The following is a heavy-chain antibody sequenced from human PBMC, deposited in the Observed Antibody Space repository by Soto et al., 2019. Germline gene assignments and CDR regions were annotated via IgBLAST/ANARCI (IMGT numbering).Heavy chain of an antibody. V-gene: IGHV4-34*01. D-gene: IGHD3-10*01. CDR3: ARGRVWFGESPLLLWGQGTTVTVSSGKLKDTAVYYCAAGKGSGYYFNAFDI. Sequence: SETLSLTCAVSGGSISSGGYYWSWIRQPPGKGLEWIGEINHSGSTNYNPSLKSRVTISVDTSKNQFSLKLSSVTAADPAVYYCARGRVWFGESPLLLWGQGTTVTVSSGKLKDTAVYYCAAGKGSGYYFNAFDIWGQGTMVTVSS. CDR2: INHSGST. CDR1: GGSISSGGYY. J-gene: IGHJ3*02.